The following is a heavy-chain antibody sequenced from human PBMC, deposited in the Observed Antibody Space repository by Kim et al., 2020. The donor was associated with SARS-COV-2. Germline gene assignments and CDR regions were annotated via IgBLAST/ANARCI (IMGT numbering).Heavy chain of an antibody. V-gene: IGHV4-59*01. Sequence: SETLSLTCTVSGGSISSYYWSWIRQPPGKGLEWIGYIYYSGSTNYNPSLKSRVTISVDTSKNQFSLKLSSVTAADTAVYYCAAGYYDILTGYFHRPYYGMDVWGQGTTVTVSS. CDR1: GGSISSYY. CDR3: AAGYYDILTGYFHRPYYGMDV. CDR2: IYYSGST. J-gene: IGHJ6*02. D-gene: IGHD3-9*01.